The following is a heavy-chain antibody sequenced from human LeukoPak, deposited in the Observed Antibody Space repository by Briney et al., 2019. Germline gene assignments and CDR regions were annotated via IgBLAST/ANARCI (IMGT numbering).Heavy chain of an antibody. CDR3: ARGPTGASYYYDSSGYLGMLDP. J-gene: IGHJ5*02. CDR1: GFTFSDYY. Sequence: GGSLRLSCAASGFTFSDYYVSWIRQAPGKGLEWVSYISSSSSTIYYADSVKGRFTISRDNAKNSLYLQMNSLRAEDTAVYYCARGPTGASYYYDSSGYLGMLDPWGQGTLVTVSS. D-gene: IGHD3-22*01. V-gene: IGHV3-11*04. CDR2: ISSSSSTI.